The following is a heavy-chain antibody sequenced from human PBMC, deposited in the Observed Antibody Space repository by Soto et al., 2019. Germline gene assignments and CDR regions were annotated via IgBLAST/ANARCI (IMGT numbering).Heavy chain of an antibody. CDR1: GDSINSGHYH. CDR3: ARARRYCSSTSCSAHFDY. Sequence: SETLSLTCTVSGDSINSGHYHWGWIRQPPGKGLEWIAKIHYSGNTNYNPSLKSRVTISVDTSKNQFSLKLSSVTAADTAVYYCARARRYCSSTSCSAHFDYWGQGTLVTVSS. J-gene: IGHJ4*02. CDR2: IHYSGNT. V-gene: IGHV4-39*07. D-gene: IGHD2-2*01.